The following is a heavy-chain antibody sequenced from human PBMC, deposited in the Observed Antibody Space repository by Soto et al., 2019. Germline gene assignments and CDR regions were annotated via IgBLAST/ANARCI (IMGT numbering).Heavy chain of an antibody. CDR3: ARVGDIPGIAVGGDYYYGMDV. V-gene: IGHV3-53*01. J-gene: IGHJ6*02. Sequence: PGGSLRLSCAASGFTVSSNYMSWVRQAPGKGLGWVSVIYSGGSTYYADSVKGRFTISRDNSKNTLYLQMNSLRAEDTAVYYCARVGDIPGIAVGGDYYYGMDVWGQGTTVTVSS. CDR2: IYSGGST. CDR1: GFTVSSNY. D-gene: IGHD6-19*01.